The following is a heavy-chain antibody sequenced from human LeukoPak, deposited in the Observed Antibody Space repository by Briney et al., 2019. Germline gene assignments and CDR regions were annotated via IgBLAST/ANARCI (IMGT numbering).Heavy chain of an antibody. CDR1: GGSISSYY. V-gene: IGHV4-4*08. J-gene: IGHJ4*02. D-gene: IGHD4-17*01. CDR3: ARGSRDFYGDYVSYFDY. CDR2: IYTSGST. Sequence: SETLSLTCTVSGGSISSYYWSWIRQPPGKGLEWIGYIYTSGSTNYNPSLKSRVTMSVDTSKNQFSLKLGSVTAADTAVYYCARGSRDFYGDYVSYFDYWGQGTLVTVSS.